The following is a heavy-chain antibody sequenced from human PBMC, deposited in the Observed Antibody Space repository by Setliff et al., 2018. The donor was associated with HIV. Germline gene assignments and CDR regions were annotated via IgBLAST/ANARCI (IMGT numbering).Heavy chain of an antibody. Sequence: SETLSLTCTVSGDSITNDDYYWGWIRQPPGKGLEWIAIIHYNGRTYYDPSLKSRVTIFVDTSKTQFYLNLRSVTASDTAVYYCARYTSKVDWFDPWGQGTLVTVSS. CDR1: GDSITNDDYY. CDR2: IHYNGRT. J-gene: IGHJ5*02. V-gene: IGHV4-39*01. D-gene: IGHD2-2*02. CDR3: ARYTSKVDWFDP.